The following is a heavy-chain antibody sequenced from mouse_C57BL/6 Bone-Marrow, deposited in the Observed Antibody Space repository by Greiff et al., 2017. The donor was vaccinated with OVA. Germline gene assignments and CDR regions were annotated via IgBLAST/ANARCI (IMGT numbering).Heavy chain of an antibody. Sequence: VQLQQSGAELVKPGASVKLSCTASGFTFTEYTIHWVKQRSGQGLEWIGWFYSGGGSIKYNEKFKDKATLTADKTSSTVYMELSRLTSEDTAVYVCARNPDSSGYCYAMGFWGQGTSVTVSS. CDR2: FYSGGGSI. CDR1: GFTFTEYT. D-gene: IGHD3-2*02. V-gene: IGHV1-62-2*01. CDR3: ARNPDSSGYCYAMGF. J-gene: IGHJ4*01.